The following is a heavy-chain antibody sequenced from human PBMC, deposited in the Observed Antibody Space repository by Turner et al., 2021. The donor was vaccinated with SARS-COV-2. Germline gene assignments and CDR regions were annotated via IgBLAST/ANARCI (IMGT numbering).Heavy chain of an antibody. CDR1: SHTLNSQD. D-gene: IGHD3-16*01. Sequence: QGLLVQSGPEVKKPGALVKVSCRTASHTLNSQDINWVRQAAGQGLEWLGWANPITGNSGSALKFLGRVTMTSDTSVNTSYMQLRGLTFDDTAIYFCARGRFKNRYFDVWGQGTPVTVSS. V-gene: IGHV1-8*01. CDR2: ANPITGNS. CDR3: ARGRFKNRYFDV. J-gene: IGHJ4*02.